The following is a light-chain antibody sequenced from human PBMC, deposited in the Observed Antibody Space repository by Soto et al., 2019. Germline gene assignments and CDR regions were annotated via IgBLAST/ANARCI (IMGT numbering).Light chain of an antibody. CDR1: SSNIGSNT. V-gene: IGLV1-44*01. CDR2: SNN. J-gene: IGLJ3*02. Sequence: QSVLTQPPSASGTPGQRVTISCSGSSSNIGSNTVNWYQQLPGTAPKLLIYSNNQRPSGVPDRFSGSRSGTSASLAISGLQSEDEGDYYCAAWDDSLNGRGVFGGGTNSPS. CDR3: AAWDDSLNGRGV.